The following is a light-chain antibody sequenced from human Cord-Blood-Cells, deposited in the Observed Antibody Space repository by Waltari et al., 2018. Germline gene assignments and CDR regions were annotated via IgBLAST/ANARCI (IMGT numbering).Light chain of an antibody. CDR3: QQYNNWPQS. Sequence: EIVMTQSPATLSVSPGERATLSCRASQSVSSNLAWYQQKPGQAPRLLIYGVPTRATGIPARFSGSGSGTEFTLTISSLQSEDFAVYYCQQYNNWPQSFGQGTKLEIK. CDR1: QSVSSN. V-gene: IGKV3-15*01. CDR2: GVP. J-gene: IGKJ2*03.